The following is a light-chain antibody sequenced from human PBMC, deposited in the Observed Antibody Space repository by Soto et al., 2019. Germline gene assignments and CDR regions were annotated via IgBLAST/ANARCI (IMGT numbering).Light chain of an antibody. Sequence: DVQLTQSPSSLSASVGDRVTITCRASRGVSDYLAWYQQKPGSPPRLLLFTAFTLQPGVPSRLSGSGSGTDFSLTISSLQPEDVATYYGQKFNSPPYTFGQGTKLEIK. CDR2: TAF. J-gene: IGKJ2*01. CDR1: RGVSDY. CDR3: QKFNSPPYT. V-gene: IGKV1-27*01.